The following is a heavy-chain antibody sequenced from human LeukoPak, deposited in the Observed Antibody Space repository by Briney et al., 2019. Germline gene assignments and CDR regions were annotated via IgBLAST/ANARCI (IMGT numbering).Heavy chain of an antibody. CDR3: ARIQGYSTSSNRFDP. CDR1: GFSLSNARMG. J-gene: IGHJ5*02. CDR2: IFSNDEK. D-gene: IGHD6-6*01. Sequence: SGPVLVKPTETLTLTCTVSGFSLSNARMGVSWIRQPPGKALEWLTHIFSNDEKSYSTSLKSRLTISKDTSRSQVVLNMTNMDTVDTATYYCARIQGYSTSSNRFDPWGQGTLVTVSS. V-gene: IGHV2-26*01.